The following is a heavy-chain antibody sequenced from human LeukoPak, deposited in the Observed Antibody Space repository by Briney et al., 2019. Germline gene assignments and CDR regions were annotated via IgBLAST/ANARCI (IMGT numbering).Heavy chain of an antibody. Sequence: SETLSLTCTVSGGSISSGDYYWSWVRQPPGKGLEWIGYISHTGSAYYDPSLKSRVTISIDMSKKQFALKVTSVTAADTAVYYCARVVGVVATTTFDYWGQGTLVTVSS. CDR2: ISHTGSA. J-gene: IGHJ4*02. D-gene: IGHD2-15*01. CDR1: GGSISSGDYY. CDR3: ARVVGVVATTTFDY. V-gene: IGHV4-30-4*01.